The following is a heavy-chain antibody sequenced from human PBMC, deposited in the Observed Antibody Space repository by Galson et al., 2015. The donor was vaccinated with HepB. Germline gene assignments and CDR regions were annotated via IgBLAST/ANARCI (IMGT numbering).Heavy chain of an antibody. D-gene: IGHD3-22*01. Sequence: SVKVSCKASGGTFTSYALSWVRQAPGQGLEWMGGIIPILHTPNYAQKFQGRVTISTDESTSTVYMELSSLRSEDTAFYYCAREWHYYDSRGYYGVFDIWGQGTMVTVSS. CDR3: AREWHYYDSRGYYGVFDI. J-gene: IGHJ3*02. CDR1: GGTFTSYA. V-gene: IGHV1-69*05. CDR2: IIPILHTP.